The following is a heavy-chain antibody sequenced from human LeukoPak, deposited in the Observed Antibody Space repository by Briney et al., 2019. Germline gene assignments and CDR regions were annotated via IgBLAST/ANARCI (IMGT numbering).Heavy chain of an antibody. D-gene: IGHD3-10*01. CDR2: IKQDGSEK. V-gene: IGHV3-7*01. CDR1: GFTFSSYW. J-gene: IGHJ4*02. Sequence: PGGSLRLSCEASGFTFSSYWMSWVRQAPGKGLEWVANIKQDGSEKYYVDSVKGRFTISRDNAKNTLYLQMNSLRAEDTAVYYCALMVRGFTFDYWGQGTLVTVSS. CDR3: ALMVRGFTFDY.